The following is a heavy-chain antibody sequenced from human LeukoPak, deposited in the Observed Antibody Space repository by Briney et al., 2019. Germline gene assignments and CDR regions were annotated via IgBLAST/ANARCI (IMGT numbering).Heavy chain of an antibody. D-gene: IGHD5-12*01. CDR2: INPNSGGT. CDR1: GYTFTGYY. CDR3: ARALVPYSGYDDY. Sequence: PGASVKVSCKASGYTFTGYYMHWVRQAPGQGLEWMGWINPNSGGTNYAQKFQGRVTMTGDTSISTAYMELSRLRSDDTAMYYCARALVPYSGYDDYWGQGTLVTVSS. V-gene: IGHV1-2*02. J-gene: IGHJ4*02.